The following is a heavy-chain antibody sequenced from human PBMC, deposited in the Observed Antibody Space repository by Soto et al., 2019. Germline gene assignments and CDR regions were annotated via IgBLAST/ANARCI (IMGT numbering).Heavy chain of an antibody. V-gene: IGHV3-15*01. D-gene: IGHD6-19*01. Sequence: GGSLRLSCAASGFTFSNAWTSWVRQAPGKGLEWVGRIKSKTDGGTTDYAAPVKGRFTISRDDSKNTLYLQMNSLKTEDTAVYYCTTSSVAVAGTYYYYGMDVWGQGTTVTVSS. CDR1: GFTFSNAW. J-gene: IGHJ6*02. CDR2: IKSKTDGGTT. CDR3: TTSSVAVAGTYYYYGMDV.